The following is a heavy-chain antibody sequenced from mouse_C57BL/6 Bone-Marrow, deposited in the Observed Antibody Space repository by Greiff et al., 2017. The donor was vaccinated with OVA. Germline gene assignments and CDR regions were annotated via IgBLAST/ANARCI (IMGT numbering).Heavy chain of an antibody. J-gene: IGHJ4*01. CDR3: AREDYYGSSYPYAMDY. CDR1: GYTFTDYY. D-gene: IGHD1-1*01. V-gene: IGHV1-26*01. Sequence: EVQLQQSGPELVKPGASVKISCKASGYTFTDYYMNWVKQSHGKSLEWIGDINPNNGGTSYNQKFKGKATLNVDKSSSTAYMELRSLTSEDSAVYYCAREDYYGSSYPYAMDYWGQGTSVTVSS. CDR2: INPNNGGT.